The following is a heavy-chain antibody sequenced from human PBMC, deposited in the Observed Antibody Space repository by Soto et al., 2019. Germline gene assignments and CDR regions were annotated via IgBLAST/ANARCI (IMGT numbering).Heavy chain of an antibody. CDR2: IYPGDSDT. CDR1: GYSFTSYW. Sequence: PGESLKISCKGSGYSFTSYWIGWVRQMPGKGLEWMGIIYPGDSDTRYSPSFQGQVTISADKSISTAYLQWSSLKASDTAMYYCARQSSKHVLRYFDWFPLAPFDYWGQGTLVTVSS. CDR3: ARQSSKHVLRYFDWFPLAPFDY. J-gene: IGHJ4*02. V-gene: IGHV5-51*01. D-gene: IGHD3-9*01.